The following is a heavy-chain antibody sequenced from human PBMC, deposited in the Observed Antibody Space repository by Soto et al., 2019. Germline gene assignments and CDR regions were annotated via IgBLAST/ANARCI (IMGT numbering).Heavy chain of an antibody. D-gene: IGHD6-19*01. CDR2: ISGSGGST. J-gene: IGHJ6*02. Sequence: GGSLRLSCAASGFTFSSYAMSWVRQAPGKGLEWVSAISGSGGSTYYADSVKGRFTISRDNSKNTLYLQMNSLRAEDTAVYYCAKGSRGLTSSGWYGTNHYYYYGMDVWGQGTTVTVSS. V-gene: IGHV3-23*01. CDR3: AKGSRGLTSSGWYGTNHYYYYGMDV. CDR1: GFTFSSYA.